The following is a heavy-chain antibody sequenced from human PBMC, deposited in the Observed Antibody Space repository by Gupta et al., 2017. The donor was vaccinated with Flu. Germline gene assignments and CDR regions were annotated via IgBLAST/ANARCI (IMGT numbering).Heavy chain of an antibody. Sequence: SYGTNKYYTDSVQGLFTISRDNSKTPLSLQMDSLRAEDTATYYCARDTNGGVPYYYFDYWGQGTLVTVYS. CDR2: SYGTNK. V-gene: IGHV3-30*10. J-gene: IGHJ4*02. CDR3: ARDTNGGVPYYYFDY. D-gene: IGHD3-16*01.